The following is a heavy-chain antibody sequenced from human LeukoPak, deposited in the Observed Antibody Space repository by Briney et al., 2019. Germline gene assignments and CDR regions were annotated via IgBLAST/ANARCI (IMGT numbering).Heavy chain of an antibody. Sequence: SETLSLTCTVSGGSISSYYWSWIRQPAGKGLEWIGRIYTSGSTNYNPSLKSRVTISVDTSKNQFSLKLSSVTAADTAVYYCARMGYGSGSYASGSNYFDYWGQGTLVTVSS. J-gene: IGHJ4*02. V-gene: IGHV4-4*07. CDR3: ARMGYGSGSYASGSNYFDY. D-gene: IGHD3-10*01. CDR1: GGSISSYY. CDR2: IYTSGST.